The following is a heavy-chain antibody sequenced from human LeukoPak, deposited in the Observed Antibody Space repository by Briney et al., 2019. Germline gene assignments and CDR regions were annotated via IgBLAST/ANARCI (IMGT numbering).Heavy chain of an antibody. Sequence: QPGGSLRLSRAASGFTFSSYAMHWVRQAPGKGLEWVAVISYDGSNKYYADSVKGRFTISRDNSKNTLYLQMNSLRAEDTAVYYCARASLRWLQSRDYFDYWGQGTLVTVSS. CDR3: ARASLRWLQSRDYFDY. D-gene: IGHD5-24*01. V-gene: IGHV3-30-3*01. J-gene: IGHJ4*02. CDR2: ISYDGSNK. CDR1: GFTFSSYA.